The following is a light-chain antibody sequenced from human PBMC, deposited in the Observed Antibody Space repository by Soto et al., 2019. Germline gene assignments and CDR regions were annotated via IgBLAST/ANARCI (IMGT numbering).Light chain of an antibody. J-gene: IGLJ1*01. CDR1: SSDVGGYNY. CDR2: DVS. CDR3: SSYTSSSTLDV. Sequence: QSALTQPGSVSGSPGQSITISCTGTSSDVGGYNYVSWYQQHPGKAPKLMIYDVSNRPSGVSNRFSGSKSGNTASLTISGLQAEDEAAYYCSSYTSSSTLDVFGTGTKLTVL. V-gene: IGLV2-14*01.